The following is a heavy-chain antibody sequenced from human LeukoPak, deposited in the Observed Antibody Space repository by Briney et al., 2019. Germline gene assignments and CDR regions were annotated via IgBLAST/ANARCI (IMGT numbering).Heavy chain of an antibody. Sequence: PSETLSLTCTVSGVSISSHYWSWIRQPPGKGLEWIGYIYNSGSTNYNPSLKSRVTISIDTSKNQFSLNLTSVTPANTAVYYCARVGSGSFRDWGQGTLVTVSS. CDR2: IYNSGST. J-gene: IGHJ4*02. CDR3: ARVGSGSFRD. CDR1: GVSISSHY. D-gene: IGHD1-26*01. V-gene: IGHV4-59*11.